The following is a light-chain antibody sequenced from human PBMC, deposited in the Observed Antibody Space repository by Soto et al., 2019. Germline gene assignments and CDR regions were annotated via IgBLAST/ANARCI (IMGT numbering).Light chain of an antibody. CDR1: SSNIGSNY. Sequence: SVLPQPPSASGTPGHVVTIFCSGSSSNIGSNYVYWYQHLPGAAPKLLIYRNNERPSGVPDRFSGSKSGTSASLAISGLRSDDEADYYCATWDDSLSGHYVFGTGTKVTVL. CDR3: ATWDDSLSGHYV. CDR2: RNN. J-gene: IGLJ1*01. V-gene: IGLV1-47*01.